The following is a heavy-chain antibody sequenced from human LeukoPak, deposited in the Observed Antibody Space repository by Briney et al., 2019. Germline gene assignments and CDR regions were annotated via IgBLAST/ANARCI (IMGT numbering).Heavy chain of an antibody. Sequence: GGSLSLSCAVSGFTFRTYWMHWVRQVPGEGLVWVSRINEDGSITNYADSVKGRFSISRDNAKNTLYLQMNSLRAEDTAVYYCAKRDYNWNYGHYWSQGTLVTVSS. CDR2: INEDGSIT. V-gene: IGHV3-74*01. J-gene: IGHJ4*02. CDR3: AKRDYNWNYGHY. CDR1: GFTFRTYW. D-gene: IGHD1-7*01.